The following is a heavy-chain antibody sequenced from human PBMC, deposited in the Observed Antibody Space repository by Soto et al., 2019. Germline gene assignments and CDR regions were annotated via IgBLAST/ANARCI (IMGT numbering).Heavy chain of an antibody. J-gene: IGHJ6*02. Sequence: SETLSLTCAVYSGSFSGYYWSWIRQPPGKGLEWIGEINHSGSTNYNPSLKSRVTISVDTSKNQFSLKLSSVTAADTAVYYCARAILGGYYYGMDVWGQGTTVTVSS. D-gene: IGHD2-21*01. CDR3: ARAILGGYYYGMDV. CDR2: INHSGST. V-gene: IGHV4-34*01. CDR1: SGSFSGYY.